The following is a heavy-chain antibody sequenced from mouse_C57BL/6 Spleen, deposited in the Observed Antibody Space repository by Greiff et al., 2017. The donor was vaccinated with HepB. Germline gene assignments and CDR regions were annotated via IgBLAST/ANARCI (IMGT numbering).Heavy chain of an antibody. CDR2: IGSGGST. J-gene: IGHJ4*01. Sequence: VQLQQSGPGLVQPSQSLSITCTVSGFSLTSYGVHWVRQSPGKGLEWLGVIGSGGSTDYNAAFISRLSISKDNSKSQVFFKMNSLQADDTAIYYCARNYYSMDYWGQGTSVTVSS. CDR1: GFSLTSYG. V-gene: IGHV2-2*01. D-gene: IGHD1-1*01. CDR3: ARNYYSMDY.